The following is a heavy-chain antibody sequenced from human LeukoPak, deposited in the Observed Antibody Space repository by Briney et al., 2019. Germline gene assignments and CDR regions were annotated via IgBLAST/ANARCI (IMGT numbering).Heavy chain of an antibody. CDR1: GYTLTSYY. D-gene: IGHD3-22*01. CDR2: INPSGGST. CDR3: AEDSSGYYYFDY. Sequence: ASGRVSCRDSGYTLTSYYMHGVGQAPGQGLEGMGIINPSGGSTSYAQKFQGRVTMTRDTSTSTVYMELSSLRSEDTAVYYCAEDSSGYYYFDYWGQGTLVTVSS. J-gene: IGHJ4*02. V-gene: IGHV1-46*01.